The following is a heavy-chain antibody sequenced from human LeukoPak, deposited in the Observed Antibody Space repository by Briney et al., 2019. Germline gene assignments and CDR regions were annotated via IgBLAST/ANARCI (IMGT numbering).Heavy chain of an antibody. V-gene: IGHV3-9*01. D-gene: IGHD2-2*02. CDR3: ARKFCSSSSCYIDF. CDR2: IGWNSASI. J-gene: IGHJ4*02. CDR1: GFIFDDYA. Sequence: GGSLRLSCAASGFIFDDYAMHWVRQAPGKGLEWVSGIGWNSASIDYADSVKGRFTISRDNSQDTVYLQMNRLRAEDTAVYYCARKFCSSSSCYIDFWGQGTLVTVSS.